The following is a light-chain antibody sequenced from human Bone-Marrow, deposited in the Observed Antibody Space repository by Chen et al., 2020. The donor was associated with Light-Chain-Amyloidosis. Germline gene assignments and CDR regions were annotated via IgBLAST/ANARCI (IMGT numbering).Light chain of an antibody. CDR1: NLGSTR. V-gene: IGLV3-21*02. CDR2: DDS. J-gene: IGLJ3*02. CDR3: QVWDRSSDRPV. Sequence: SYVLTQPSSVSVAPGPTATIAGGGNNLGSTRVHWYQQTPGQAPLLFVYDDSDRPFGIPERLSGSNSGNTATLTIGRVEAGDEADYYCQVWDRSSDRPVFGGGTKLTVL.